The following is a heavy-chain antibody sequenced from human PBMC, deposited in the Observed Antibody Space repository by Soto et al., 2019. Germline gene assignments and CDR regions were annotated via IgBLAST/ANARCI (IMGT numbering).Heavy chain of an antibody. CDR1: GLTFSSFA. J-gene: IGHJ4*02. D-gene: IGHD6-19*01. Sequence: EVQLLESGGGLVQPGRSLRLSCAASGLTFSSFAMRWVRQAPGKGLEWVSAIGSRGDSTYYADSVKGRFTISRDNSKNTLYLQMNSLRAEDTAVYYCAKDLIYGYNSGRPFDSWGQGTLVTVSS. CDR3: AKDLIYGYNSGRPFDS. CDR2: IGSRGDST. V-gene: IGHV3-23*01.